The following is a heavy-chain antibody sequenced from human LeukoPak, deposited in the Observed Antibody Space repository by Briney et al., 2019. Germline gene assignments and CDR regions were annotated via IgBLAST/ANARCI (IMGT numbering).Heavy chain of an antibody. J-gene: IGHJ4*02. CDR3: ARALGSVGYVYFDY. V-gene: IGHV4-59*01. Sequence: SETLSLTCTVSGGSISRNYWSWLRKPPGKGLQWIGYIYYTGSINYNPSLKSRGTISVDTSKNQFSLRLSSVTAADTAVYYCARALGSVGYVYFDYWGQGTLVTVSS. CDR2: IYYTGSI. D-gene: IGHD5-12*01. CDR1: GGSISRNY.